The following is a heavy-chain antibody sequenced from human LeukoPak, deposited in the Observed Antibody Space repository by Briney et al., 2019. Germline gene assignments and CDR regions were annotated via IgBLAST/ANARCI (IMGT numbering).Heavy chain of an antibody. CDR3: TRVGYIDEGIDY. V-gene: IGHV3-7*04. Sequence: GGSLRLSCSASGFPFDDYAMHWVRQAPGKGLECVADITKDGSKKSYVVSVKGRLTISRDNAKNSLYLQMNSLRAEDTAIYYCTRVGYIDEGIDYWGQGTLVTVSS. CDR2: ITKDGSKK. CDR1: GFPFDDYA. D-gene: IGHD5-24*01. J-gene: IGHJ4*02.